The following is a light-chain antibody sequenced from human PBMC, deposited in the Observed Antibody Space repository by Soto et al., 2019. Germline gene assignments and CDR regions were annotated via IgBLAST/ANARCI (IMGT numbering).Light chain of an antibody. CDR3: QQRSNWPPYMYT. CDR1: QSVSSY. V-gene: IGKV3-11*01. Sequence: ELVLTQSPATLSLSPGERATLSCRASQSVSSYLAWYQQKPGQAPRLLIYDASNRATGIPARFSGSGSGTDFTLTISSLEPEDFAVDYCQQRSNWPPYMYTFGQGTKLEIK. J-gene: IGKJ2*01. CDR2: DAS.